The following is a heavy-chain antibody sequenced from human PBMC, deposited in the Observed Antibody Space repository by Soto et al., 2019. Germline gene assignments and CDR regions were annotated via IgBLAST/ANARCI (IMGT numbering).Heavy chain of an antibody. D-gene: IGHD2-2*01. CDR3: AGGVRSSTRPPIDY. CDR1: GGSISSGGYY. V-gene: IGHV4-31*03. Sequence: QVQLQESGPGLVKPSQTLSLTCTVSGGSISSGGYYWSWIRQHPGKGLEWIGYIYYSGSTYYNPSLKSRVTISVDTSKNQFSLKLSSVTAANTAVYYCAGGVRSSTRPPIDYWGQGTLVTVSS. CDR2: IYYSGST. J-gene: IGHJ4*02.